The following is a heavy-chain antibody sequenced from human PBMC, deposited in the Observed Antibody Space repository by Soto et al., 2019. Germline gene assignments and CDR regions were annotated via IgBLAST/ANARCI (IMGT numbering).Heavy chain of an antibody. CDR2: ISAYDGKT. J-gene: IGHJ3*02. Sequence: ASVKVSCKTSGYTFNTYGINWVRQAPGQGLELMGWISAYDGKTTYAEKFQGRVTLTTDTSTSTAYMELRSLRSDDTAVYYCATLGHPDIVVVPAAIDRNAFDIWGQGTMVTVSS. CDR1: GYTFNTYG. V-gene: IGHV1-18*01. D-gene: IGHD2-2*01. CDR3: ATLGHPDIVVVPAAIDRNAFDI.